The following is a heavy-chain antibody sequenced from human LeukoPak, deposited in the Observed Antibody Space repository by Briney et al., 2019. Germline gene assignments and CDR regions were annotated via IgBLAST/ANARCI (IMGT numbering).Heavy chain of an antibody. D-gene: IGHD3-3*01. Sequence: GGSLRLSCAASGFTFSTYSMNWVRQAPGKGLEWVSSIGGSSSSIYYADSVKGRFTISRDNAKNSLYLQMNSLRAEDSAMYYCARELEEAFDIWGQGTMVTVSS. CDR2: IGGSSSSI. CDR3: ARELEEAFDI. V-gene: IGHV3-21*01. CDR1: GFTFSTYS. J-gene: IGHJ3*02.